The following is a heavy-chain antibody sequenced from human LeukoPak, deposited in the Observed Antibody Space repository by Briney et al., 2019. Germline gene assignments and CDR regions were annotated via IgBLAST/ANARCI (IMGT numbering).Heavy chain of an antibody. CDR1: GGSITNTNY. J-gene: IGHJ4*02. V-gene: IGHV4-4*02. CDR3: AREGGPYRPLDY. Sequence: PSETLSLTCGVSGGSITNTNYWTWVRQPPGKGLEWIGEVNLQGSTNYNPSLMGRVAISVDKSENHISLQLTSVTAADTAVYYCAREGGPYRPLDYSGQGTLVTVSS. CDR2: VNLQGST.